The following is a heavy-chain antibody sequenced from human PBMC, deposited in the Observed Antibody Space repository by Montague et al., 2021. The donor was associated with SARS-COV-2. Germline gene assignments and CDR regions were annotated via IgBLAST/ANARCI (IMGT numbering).Heavy chain of an antibody. CDR2: ISYERMA. D-gene: IGHD4-11*01. J-gene: IGHJ4*02. Sequence: SETLSLTCTASGVSITTTSWWCLFRQHPREGLVWFRGISYERMATYNTSLKSRATISMDKSSSIFSLKLSTVTAADTAIYYCAGKVLTVPADYWGQGTLVTVS. CDR1: GVSITTTSW. CDR3: AGKVLTVPADY. V-gene: IGHV4-4*02.